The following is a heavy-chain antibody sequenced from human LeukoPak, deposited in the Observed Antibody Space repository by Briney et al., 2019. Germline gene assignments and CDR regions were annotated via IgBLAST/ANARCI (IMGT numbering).Heavy chain of an antibody. CDR2: ISSSSSYI. J-gene: IGHJ4*02. CDR3: ARDQGSCDSSGPIDY. D-gene: IGHD3-22*01. Sequence: GGSLRLSCAASGFTFSSYSMNWVRQAPGKGLEWVSSISSSSSYIYYADSVKGRFTISRDNAKNSLYLQMNSLRAEDTAVYYCARDQGSCDSSGPIDYWGQGTLVTVSS. CDR1: GFTFSSYS. V-gene: IGHV3-21*01.